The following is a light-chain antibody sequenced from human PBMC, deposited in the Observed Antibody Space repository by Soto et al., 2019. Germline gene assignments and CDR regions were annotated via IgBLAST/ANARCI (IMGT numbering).Light chain of an antibody. V-gene: IGLV2-8*01. J-gene: IGLJ1*01. CDR2: EVN. Sequence: ALTQPPSASGSPGQSVTISCTGTSSDVGGYKYVSWYQQHPDKAPKLMIFEVNKRPSGVPDRFSGSKSGNTASLTVSGLQAEDEADYYCSSYAGINNLGVFGTGTKVTVL. CDR1: SSDVGGYKY. CDR3: SSYAGINNLGV.